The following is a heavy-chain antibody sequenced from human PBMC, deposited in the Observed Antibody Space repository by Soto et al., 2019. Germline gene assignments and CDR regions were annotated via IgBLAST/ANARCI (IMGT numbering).Heavy chain of an antibody. D-gene: IGHD3-10*01. Sequence: SETLSLTCAVYGGSFSGYYWSWIRQPPGKGLEWIGSIYHSGSTYYNPSLKSRVTISVDTSKNQFSLKLSSVTAADTAVYYCARHGSFWNFHYWGQGTLVTVSS. CDR1: GGSFSGYY. CDR3: ARHGSFWNFHY. V-gene: IGHV4-34*01. CDR2: IYHSGST. J-gene: IGHJ4*02.